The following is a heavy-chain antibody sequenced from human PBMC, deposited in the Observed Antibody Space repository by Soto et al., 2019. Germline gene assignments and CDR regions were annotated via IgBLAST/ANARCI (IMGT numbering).Heavy chain of an antibody. CDR3: ARDRTGTTNGYYYGMDV. D-gene: IGHD1-1*01. CDR2: ISAYNGNT. J-gene: IGHJ6*02. V-gene: IGHV1-18*01. CDR1: GYTFTSYG. Sequence: ASVKVSCKASGYTFTSYGISWVRQAPGQGLEWMGWISAYNGNTNYAQKLQGRVTMTTDTSTSTAYMELRSLRSDDTAVYYCARDRTGTTNGYYYGMDVWGQGTTVTVSS.